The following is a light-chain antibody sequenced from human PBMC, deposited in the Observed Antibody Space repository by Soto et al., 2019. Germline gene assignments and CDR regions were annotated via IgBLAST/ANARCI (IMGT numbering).Light chain of an antibody. V-gene: IGLV2-14*01. CDR3: SSFTGTTARV. Sequence: QSALTQPASVSGSPGQSITISCTGTSSDVGISNYLSWYQHHPGKAPKLLIYEVSNRPSGISDRFSGSKSGNTASLTISWLQAEDEAVYYCSSFTGTTARVFGGWTKVTVL. CDR1: SSDVGISNY. J-gene: IGLJ3*02. CDR2: EVS.